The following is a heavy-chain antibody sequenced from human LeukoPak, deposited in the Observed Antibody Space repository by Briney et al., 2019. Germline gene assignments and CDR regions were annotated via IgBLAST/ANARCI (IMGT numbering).Heavy chain of an antibody. CDR2: IYPGDSDT. CDR3: AIRGTSSPSYYYYYMDV. CDR1: GYSFTSYW. V-gene: IGHV5-51*01. J-gene: IGHJ6*03. Sequence: GESLKISCKGSGYSFTSYWIGWVRQMPGKGQEWMGIIYPGDSDTRYSPSFQGQVTISADKSISTAYLQWSSLKASDTAMYYCAIRGTSSPSYYYYYMDVWGKGTTVTVSS. D-gene: IGHD1-14*01.